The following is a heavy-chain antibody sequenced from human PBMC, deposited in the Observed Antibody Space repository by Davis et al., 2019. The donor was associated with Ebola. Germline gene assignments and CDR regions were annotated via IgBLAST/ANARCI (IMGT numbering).Heavy chain of an antibody. D-gene: IGHD6-19*01. V-gene: IGHV4-59*08. Sequence: MPSETLSLTCTVSGGSVGSDYWSWIRQSPGKGLEWIAFISNGGRTIYNPSLRGRVTISIDTSKNQFSLKLSSVTAADTAVYYCAREIAVAGTWGTNWFDPWGQGTLVTVSS. CDR1: GGSVGSDY. CDR3: AREIAVAGTWGTNWFDP. CDR2: ISNGGRT. J-gene: IGHJ5*02.